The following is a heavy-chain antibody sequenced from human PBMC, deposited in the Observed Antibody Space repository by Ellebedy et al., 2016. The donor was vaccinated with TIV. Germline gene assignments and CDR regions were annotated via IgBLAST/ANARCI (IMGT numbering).Heavy chain of an antibody. V-gene: IGHV3-21*01. D-gene: IGHD5-24*01. J-gene: IGHJ4*02. CDR3: VRDSTHGYDDY. CDR1: GFTFSSYS. CDR2: IVSSSSYI. Sequence: GESLKISCAASGFTFSSYSMNWVRQAPGKGLEWVSSIVSSSSYIYYADSVKGRFIISRDNAENSLYLQMNSLRVEDTAVYYCVRDSTHGYDDYWGQGTLVTVSS.